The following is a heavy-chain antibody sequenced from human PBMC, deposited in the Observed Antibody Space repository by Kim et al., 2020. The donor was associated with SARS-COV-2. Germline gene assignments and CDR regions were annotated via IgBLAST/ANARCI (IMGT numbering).Heavy chain of an antibody. J-gene: IGHJ4*02. CDR2: IYYSGST. CDR1: GGSISSGGYY. V-gene: IGHV4-31*03. Sequence: SETLSLTCTVSGGSISSGGYYWSWIRQHPGKGLEWIGYIYYSGSTYYNPSLKSRVTISVDTSKNQFSLKLSSVTAADTAVYYCARDSYGDYPFDYWGQGTLVTVSS. D-gene: IGHD4-17*01. CDR3: ARDSYGDYPFDY.